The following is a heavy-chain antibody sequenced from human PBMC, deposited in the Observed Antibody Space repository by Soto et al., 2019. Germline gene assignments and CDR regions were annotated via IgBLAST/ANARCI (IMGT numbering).Heavy chain of an antibody. D-gene: IGHD6-19*01. V-gene: IGHV3-15*07. CDR3: TTESSNYYYYGMDV. CDR1: GFTFSNAW. J-gene: IGHJ6*02. CDR2: IKSKTDGGTT. Sequence: GGSLRLSCAASGFTFSNAWMNWVRQAPGKGLEWVGRIKSKTDGGTTDYAAPVKGRFTISRDDSKNTLYPQMNSLKTEVTAVYYCTTESSNYYYYGMDVWGQGTTVTVSS.